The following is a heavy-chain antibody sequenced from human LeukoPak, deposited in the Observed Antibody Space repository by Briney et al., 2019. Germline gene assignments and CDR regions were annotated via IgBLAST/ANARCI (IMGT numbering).Heavy chain of an antibody. Sequence: SETLSLTCAVYGGSFSGYYWGWIRQPPGKGLEWIGSIYYSGSTYYNPSLKSRVTISVDTSKNQFSLKLSSVTAADTAVYYCARGPRDIVVVPAGYYGMDVWGQGTTVTVSS. J-gene: IGHJ6*02. D-gene: IGHD2-2*01. V-gene: IGHV4-34*01. CDR2: IYYSGST. CDR3: ARGPRDIVVVPAGYYGMDV. CDR1: GGSFSGYY.